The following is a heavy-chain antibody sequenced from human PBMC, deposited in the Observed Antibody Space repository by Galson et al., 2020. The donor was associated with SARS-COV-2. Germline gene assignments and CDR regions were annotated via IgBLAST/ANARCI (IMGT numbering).Heavy chain of an antibody. Sequence: GGSLRLSCVASGFSFGGYSMNWVRQAPGKGLEWVSSVSASGRSTYYIDSVKGRFTISRDNVDNSVSLHMTDLRVEDTGLYYCARDFHSGMDVWGQGTPVTVAS. CDR3: ARDFHSGMDV. CDR1: GFSFGGYS. V-gene: IGHV3-21*06. J-gene: IGHJ6*02. CDR2: VSASGRST.